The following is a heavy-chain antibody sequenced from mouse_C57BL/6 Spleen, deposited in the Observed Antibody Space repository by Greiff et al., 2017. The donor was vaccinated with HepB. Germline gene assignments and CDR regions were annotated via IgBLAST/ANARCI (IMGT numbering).Heavy chain of an antibody. CDR2: ISDGGSYT. V-gene: IGHV5-4*01. J-gene: IGHJ1*03. Sequence: EVKLMGSGGGLVKPGGSLKLSCAASGFTFSSYAMSWVRQTPEKRLEWVATISDGGSYTYYPDNVKGRFTISRDNAKNNLYLQMSHLKSEDTAMYYCARDDDGSRGWYFDVWGTGTTVTVSS. CDR3: ARDDDGSRGWYFDV. D-gene: IGHD1-1*01. CDR1: GFTFSSYA.